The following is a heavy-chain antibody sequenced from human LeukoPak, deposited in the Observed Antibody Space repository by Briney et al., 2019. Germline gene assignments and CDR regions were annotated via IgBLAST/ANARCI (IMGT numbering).Heavy chain of an antibody. J-gene: IGHJ4*02. Sequence: SVKVSCKASGGTFSSYTISWVRQAPGQGLEWMGGIIPILGIANYAQKFQGRVTITADKSTSTAYMELSSLRSEDTAVYYCARDMIRGSYPKDYYFDYWGQGTLVTVSS. CDR1: GGTFSSYT. CDR2: IIPILGIA. D-gene: IGHD1-26*01. V-gene: IGHV1-69*10. CDR3: ARDMIRGSYPKDYYFDY.